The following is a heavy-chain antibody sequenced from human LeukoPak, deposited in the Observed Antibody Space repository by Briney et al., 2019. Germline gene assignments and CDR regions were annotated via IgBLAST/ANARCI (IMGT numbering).Heavy chain of an antibody. CDR2: IIPIFGTA. Sequence: ASVKVSYKASGGTFSSYAISWVRQAPGQGLEWMGGIIPIFGTANYAQKFQGRVTITADESTSTAYMELSSLRSDDTAVYYCAAYDFWSGGDFDYWGQGTLVIVSP. CDR3: AAYDFWSGGDFDY. D-gene: IGHD3-3*01. J-gene: IGHJ4*02. CDR1: GGTFSSYA. V-gene: IGHV1-69*13.